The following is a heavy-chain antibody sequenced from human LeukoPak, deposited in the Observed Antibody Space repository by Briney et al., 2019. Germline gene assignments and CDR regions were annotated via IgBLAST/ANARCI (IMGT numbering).Heavy chain of an antibody. CDR1: GGSISSSTYY. J-gene: IGHJ4*02. Sequence: PSETLSLTCTVSGGSISSSTYYWDWIRRPPGKGLEWIGSIYYRGSTYYNPSLKSRVTISVDTSKNQFSLKLSSVTAADTAVYYCARLGPHSSGYFDSWGQGTLVTVSS. CDR2: IYYRGST. V-gene: IGHV4-39*01. D-gene: IGHD6-25*01. CDR3: ARLGPHSSGYFDS.